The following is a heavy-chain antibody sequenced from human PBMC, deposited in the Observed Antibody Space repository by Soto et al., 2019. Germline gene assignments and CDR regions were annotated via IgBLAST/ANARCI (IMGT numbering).Heavy chain of an antibody. V-gene: IGHV4-39*01. CDR1: GGSISSSSYY. D-gene: IGHD6-13*01. CDR2: IHYSGST. Sequence: PSETLSLTCTVSGGSISSSSYYWGWIRQPPGKGLEWIGSIHYSGSTYYNPSPKSRVTISVDTSKNQFSLKLSSVTAADTAVYYCARQXSGIAAAGTRALNWFDPWGQGTLVTVSS. CDR3: ARQXSGIAAAGTRALNWFDP. J-gene: IGHJ5*02.